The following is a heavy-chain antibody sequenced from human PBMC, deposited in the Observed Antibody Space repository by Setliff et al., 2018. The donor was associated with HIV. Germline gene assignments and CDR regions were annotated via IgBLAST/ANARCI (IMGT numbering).Heavy chain of an antibody. J-gene: IGHJ4*02. Sequence: KSGPTLVNPTQTLTLTCTFSGFSLSTNGVGVGWIRQPPGKALEWLALIYWDADKRYSPSLKNRLTITKDTSKNQVLLTMTNMDPLGTATYYCAHNHLAVAGSHYLDYWGQGTLVTVSS. CDR1: GFSLSTNGVG. CDR3: AHNHLAVAGSHYLDY. V-gene: IGHV2-5*02. D-gene: IGHD6-19*01. CDR2: IYWDADK.